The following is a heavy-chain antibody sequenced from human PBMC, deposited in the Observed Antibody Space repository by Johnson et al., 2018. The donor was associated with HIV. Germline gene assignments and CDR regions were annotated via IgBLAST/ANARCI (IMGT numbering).Heavy chain of an antibody. CDR1: AFTVIRNY. CDR2: IYSGGIT. V-gene: IGHV3-53*01. Sequence: VQLVESGGGLIQPAASLRLPCAASAFTVIRNYMSWVHLAPGKGLEWVSVIYSGGITYSLDFLKGRFTISRNNSNNTLYLQMDSLRAEDTAVYYCATPLAHYDSSAYGGGAFDIWGQGTMVTVSS. CDR3: ATPLAHYDSSAYGGGAFDI. J-gene: IGHJ3*02. D-gene: IGHD3-22*01.